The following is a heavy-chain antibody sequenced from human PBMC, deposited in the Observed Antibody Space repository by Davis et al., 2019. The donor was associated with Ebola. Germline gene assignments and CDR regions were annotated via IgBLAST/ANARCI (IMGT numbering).Heavy chain of an antibody. CDR1: GFTFSSYV. Sequence: GESLKISCAASGFTFSSYVMHWVRQAPGKGLEWVAVISYDGSNNYYADSVKVRFTISRDNSKNTLNLQMHILRPKATAVSYYTKMSGSKSKFDIW. CDR3: TKMSGSKSKFDI. CDR2: ISYDGSNN. J-gene: IGHJ3*02. D-gene: IGHD1-14*01. V-gene: IGHV3-30-3*02.